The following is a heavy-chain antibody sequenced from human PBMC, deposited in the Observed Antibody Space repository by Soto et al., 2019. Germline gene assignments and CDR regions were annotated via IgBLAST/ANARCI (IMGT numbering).Heavy chain of an antibody. D-gene: IGHD2-15*01. CDR3: ARAPAGIYCSGGSCYYGMDV. J-gene: IGHJ6*02. V-gene: IGHV3-30-3*01. CDR2: ISYDGSNK. Sequence: QVQLVESGGGVVQPGRSLRLSCAASGFTFSSYAMHWVRQAPGKGLEWVTIISYDGSNKYYADSVKGRFTISRDNSKNTLYLQMTSLRPEDTAVYYCARAPAGIYCSGGSCYYGMDVWGQGTTVTVSS. CDR1: GFTFSSYA.